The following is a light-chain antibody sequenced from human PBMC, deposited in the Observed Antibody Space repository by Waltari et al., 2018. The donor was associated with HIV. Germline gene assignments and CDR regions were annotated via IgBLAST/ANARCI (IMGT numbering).Light chain of an antibody. CDR3: QQYGNSPYT. V-gene: IGKV3-20*01. Sequence: EIVLTQSPGTLSLSPGDRATLSYRASQSGSSSYLAWYQQKPGQAPRRVIYGASSRATGIPDRFSGSGSGTDFTLTISRLEPEDFAVYYCQQYGNSPYTFGQGTKVEIK. CDR1: QSGSSSY. CDR2: GAS. J-gene: IGKJ2*01.